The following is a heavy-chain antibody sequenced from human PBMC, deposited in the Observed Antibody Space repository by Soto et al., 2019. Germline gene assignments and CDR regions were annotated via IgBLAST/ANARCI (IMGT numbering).Heavy chain of an antibody. J-gene: IGHJ5*02. CDR1: GGSISNDY. V-gene: IGHV4-4*09. D-gene: IGHD3-22*01. Sequence: SETLSLTCIVSGGSISNDYWTWIRQPPGKGLEWIGYIYKGGSINYNPSLKSRVTISVDTSNNQFSLKLSSVTAADTAVYYCAKAYYDRSGYAVDPWGQGILVTVSS. CDR3: AKAYYDRSGYAVDP. CDR2: IYKGGSI.